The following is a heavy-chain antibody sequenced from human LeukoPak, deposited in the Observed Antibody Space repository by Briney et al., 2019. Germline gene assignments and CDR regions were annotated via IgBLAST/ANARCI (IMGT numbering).Heavy chain of an antibody. D-gene: IGHD4-23*01. V-gene: IGHV3-30*04. CDR1: GFTFSSYA. CDR2: ISYDGSNK. CDR3: TKVVTDDY. Sequence: GGSLRLSCAASGFTFSSYAMHWVRQAPGKGLEWVAVISYDGSNKYYADSVKGRFTISRDNSKNTLYLQMNSLRAEDTAVYYCTKVVTDDYWGQGTLVTVSS. J-gene: IGHJ4*02.